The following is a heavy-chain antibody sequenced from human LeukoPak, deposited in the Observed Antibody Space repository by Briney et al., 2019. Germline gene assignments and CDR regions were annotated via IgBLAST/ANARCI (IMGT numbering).Heavy chain of an antibody. CDR2: VYYAGST. CDR1: GGSISSYY. D-gene: IGHD2-15*01. J-gene: IGHJ5*02. Sequence: NTSETLSLTCTVSGGSISSYYWNWVRQPPGKGLEWIGYVYYAGSTNYNPSLKSRVTISVDTSKNQVSLKLSSVTAADTAVYYCASLSEYCSSGSCYLGWFDPWGQGTLVTVSS. V-gene: IGHV4-59*01. CDR3: ASLSEYCSSGSCYLGWFDP.